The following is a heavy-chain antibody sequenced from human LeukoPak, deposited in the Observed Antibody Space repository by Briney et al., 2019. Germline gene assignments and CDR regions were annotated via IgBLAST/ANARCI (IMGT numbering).Heavy chain of an antibody. CDR3: ARVTTYYYDSSGYSPHFDY. CDR2: IYHSGST. J-gene: IGHJ4*02. CDR1: GGSISSGGYS. V-gene: IGHV4-30-2*01. D-gene: IGHD3-22*01. Sequence: PSETLSLTCAVSGGSISSGGYSWSWIRQPPGGGLEWIGYIYHSGSTYYNPSLRSRVTISVDRSKNQFSLKLSSVTAADTAVYYCARVTTYYYDSSGYSPHFDYWGQGTLVTVSS.